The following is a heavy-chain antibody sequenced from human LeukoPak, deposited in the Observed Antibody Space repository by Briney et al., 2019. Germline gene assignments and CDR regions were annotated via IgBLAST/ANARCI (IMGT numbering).Heavy chain of an antibody. Sequence: GGSLRLSCAASGFDFSSNWMHWVRHAPGQGLVWVSRIKGDGISTNYADSVKGRFTISRDIAKNTLYLQMNSLRAEDTGVYYCARDHYWSIDYWGRGTLVTVSS. D-gene: IGHD3-3*01. V-gene: IGHV3-74*01. CDR1: GFDFSSNW. J-gene: IGHJ4*02. CDR2: IKGDGIST. CDR3: ARDHYWSIDY.